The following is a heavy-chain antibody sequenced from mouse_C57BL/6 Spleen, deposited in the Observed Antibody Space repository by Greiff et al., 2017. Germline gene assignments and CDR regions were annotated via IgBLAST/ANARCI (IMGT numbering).Heavy chain of an antibody. CDR2: IYPRSGNT. CDR3: ARRDYDYDEGYAMDY. Sequence: QVQLKQSGAELARPGASVKLSCKASGYTFTSYGISWVKQRTGPGLEWIGEIYPRSGNTYYNEKFKGKATLTADKASSTAYMELRRLTSEASAVYFCARRDYDYDEGYAMDYWGQGTSVTVSS. V-gene: IGHV1-81*01. CDR1: GYTFTSYG. D-gene: IGHD2-4*01. J-gene: IGHJ4*01.